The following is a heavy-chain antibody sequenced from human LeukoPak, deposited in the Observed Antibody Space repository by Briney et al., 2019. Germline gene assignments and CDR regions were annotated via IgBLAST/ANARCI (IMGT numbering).Heavy chain of an antibody. D-gene: IGHD2-21*02. Sequence: PGGALRLSCAASGFTFSSYGMHWVRQAPGKGLEWGAVIWYDGSNKYYADSVKGRFTISRDNSKNTLYLQMNSLRAEDTAVYYCARDIEVLTGYYLDYWGQGTLVTVSS. CDR2: IWYDGSNK. CDR1: GFTFSSYG. V-gene: IGHV3-33*01. J-gene: IGHJ4*02. CDR3: ARDIEVLTGYYLDY.